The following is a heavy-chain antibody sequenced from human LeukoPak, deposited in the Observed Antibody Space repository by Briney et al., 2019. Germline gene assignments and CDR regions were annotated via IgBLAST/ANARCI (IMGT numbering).Heavy chain of an antibody. Sequence: GGSLRLSCAASGFTFTTYGFNWVRQAPGKGLEWVAVISYDGSNKYYADSVKGRFTISRDNSKNTLYLQMNSLRAEDSAVYYCASLAAGIIHYGGQGTLVTVSS. V-gene: IGHV3-30*03. CDR1: GFTFTTYG. D-gene: IGHD6-13*01. CDR3: ASLAAGIIHY. CDR2: ISYDGSNK. J-gene: IGHJ4*02.